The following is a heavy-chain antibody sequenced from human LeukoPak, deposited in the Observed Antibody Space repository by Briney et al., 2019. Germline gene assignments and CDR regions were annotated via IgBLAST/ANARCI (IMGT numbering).Heavy chain of an antibody. CDR2: ISAYNGNT. CDR3: ARASAIFGVDY. D-gene: IGHD3-3*01. CDR1: GYTFTSYG. J-gene: IGHJ4*02. Sequence: ASVKVSCKASGYTFTSYGISWVRHAPGQGLEWMVWISAYNGNTNYAQKLQGRVTMTTDTSTSTAYMELRSLRSNATAVYYCARASAIFGVDYWGQGTLVTVSS. V-gene: IGHV1-18*01.